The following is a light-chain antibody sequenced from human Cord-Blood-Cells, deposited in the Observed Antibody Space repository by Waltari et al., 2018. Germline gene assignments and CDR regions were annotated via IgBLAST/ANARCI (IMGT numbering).Light chain of an antibody. Sequence: QSALTQPASVSGSPGQSITISCTGTSRDFGSYNLVSWYQQHPGKAPKLMIYEGSKRPSGVSNRFSGSKSGNKASLTISGLQAEDEADYYCCSYAGSSTRWVFGGGTKLTVL. CDR1: SRDFGSYNL. J-gene: IGLJ3*02. V-gene: IGLV2-23*01. CDR3: CSYAGSSTRWV. CDR2: EGS.